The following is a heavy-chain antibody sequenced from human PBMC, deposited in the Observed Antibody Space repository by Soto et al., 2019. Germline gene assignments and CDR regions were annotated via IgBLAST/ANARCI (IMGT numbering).Heavy chain of an antibody. CDR3: AYSGVVAGEDWFDP. J-gene: IGHJ5*02. CDR2: IYWDDDK. CDR1: GFSLSTRGVG. Sequence: QITLKESGPTLVKPTQTLTLACTFSGFSLSTRGVGVGWIRQPPGKALEWLALIYWDDDKRYSPSLKSRLTIIKXTXRNQAVLTMTNMDPVDTATYYCAYSGVVAGEDWFDPWGQGTLVTVSS. D-gene: IGHD6-19*01. V-gene: IGHV2-5*02.